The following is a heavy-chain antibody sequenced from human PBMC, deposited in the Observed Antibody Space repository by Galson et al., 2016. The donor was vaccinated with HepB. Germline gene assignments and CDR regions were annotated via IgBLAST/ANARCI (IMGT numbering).Heavy chain of an antibody. D-gene: IGHD2-8*01. CDR1: GDSVASNSGG. CDR3: SRHPAPLMYAFVI. J-gene: IGHJ3*02. CDR2: TYYRSKWYN. V-gene: IGHV6-1*01. Sequence: CAISGDSVASNSGGWNWIRQSPSRGLEWLGRTYYRSKWYNDYAVSVKSRITINPDTSKNQFSLQLNSVTPEDTAVYYCSRHPAPLMYAFVIWGQGTMVTVSS.